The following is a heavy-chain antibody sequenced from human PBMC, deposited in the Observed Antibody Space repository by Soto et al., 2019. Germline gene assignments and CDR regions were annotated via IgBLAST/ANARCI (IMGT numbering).Heavy chain of an antibody. CDR1: GYTFTSYA. CDR3: AKDLAAGTCDY. V-gene: IGHV1-18*01. D-gene: IGHD6-13*01. Sequence: QVQLLQSGAEERKPGASVKVSCKASGYTFTSYAISWVRQAPGQGLEWMGWISAYNGNTNYAQQLQGRVTMTTDTATRTAYMELRSRRTDDPAVYCWAKDLAAGTCDYWGQGTLVTVSS. CDR2: ISAYNGNT. J-gene: IGHJ4*02.